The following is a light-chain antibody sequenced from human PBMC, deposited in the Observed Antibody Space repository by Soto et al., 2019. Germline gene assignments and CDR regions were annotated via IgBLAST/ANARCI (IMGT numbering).Light chain of an antibody. CDR3: LQYGRLPNS. Sequence: IVLTQSPGTLSLSPGERATLSCRASQSVTSSFLAWYQQTPGQTPRLLIYDASSRATGIPDRFSGSGSGTDFNLTISRLEPEDFEVYYCLQYGRLPNSFGQGTKLEI. V-gene: IGKV3-20*01. CDR2: DAS. CDR1: QSVTSSF. J-gene: IGKJ2*03.